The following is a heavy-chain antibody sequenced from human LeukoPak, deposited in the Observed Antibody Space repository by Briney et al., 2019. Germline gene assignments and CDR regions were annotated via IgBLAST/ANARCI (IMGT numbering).Heavy chain of an antibody. J-gene: IGHJ1*01. CDR3: ARRSHDSGGYYAEYFQH. Sequence: GASVKVSCKASGGTFSSYAISWVRQAPGQGLEWMGGIIPIFGTANYAQKFQGRVTITADESASTAYMELSSLRSEDTAVYYCARRSHDSGGYYAEYFQHWGQGTLVTVSS. D-gene: IGHD3-22*01. V-gene: IGHV1-69*01. CDR2: IIPIFGTA. CDR1: GGTFSSYA.